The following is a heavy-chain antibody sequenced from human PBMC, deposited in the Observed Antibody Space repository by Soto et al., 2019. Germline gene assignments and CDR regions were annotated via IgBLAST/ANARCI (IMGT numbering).Heavy chain of an antibody. CDR3: AREFGSEWGGAFDV. V-gene: IGHV3-33*01. J-gene: IGHJ3*01. CDR1: GFIFNSYG. CDR2: IWHDGSNK. D-gene: IGHD1-26*01. Sequence: QVQLVESGGGVVQPGRSLRLSCAASGFIFNSYGMHWVRQAPGKGLEWVAVIWHDGSNKYYADSVKGRFTISRDDSKNTLYLQMNNLGAEDTAVCYCAREFGSEWGGAFDVWGRGTLVTVSS.